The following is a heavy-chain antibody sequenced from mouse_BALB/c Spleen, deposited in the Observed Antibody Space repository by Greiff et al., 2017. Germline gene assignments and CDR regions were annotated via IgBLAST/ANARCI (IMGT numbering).Heavy chain of an antibody. J-gene: IGHJ2*01. Sequence: DVQLQESGAELVRPGALVKLSCKASGFNIKDYYMHWVKQRPEQGLEWIGWIDPENGNTIYDPKFQGKASITADTSSSTAYMQLSSLASEDSAVYYCARKELYYFDYWGQGTTLTVSS. V-gene: IGHV14-1*02. CDR3: ARKELYYFDY. CDR2: IDPENGNT. CDR1: GFNIKDYY.